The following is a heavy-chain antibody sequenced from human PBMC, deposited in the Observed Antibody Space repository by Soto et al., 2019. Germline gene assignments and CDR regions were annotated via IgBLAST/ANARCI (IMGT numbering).Heavy chain of an antibody. CDR2: IYYSGST. CDR1: CGSISSGDYY. CDR3: ARAGSIAAMNWFDP. D-gene: IGHD6-6*01. Sequence: PSETLSLTCTVSCGSISSGDYYWSWIRQPPGKGLEWIGYIYYSGSTYYNPSLKSRVTISVDTSKNQFSLKLSSVTAADTAVYYCARAGSIAAMNWFDPWGQGTLVTVSS. V-gene: IGHV4-30-4*01. J-gene: IGHJ5*02.